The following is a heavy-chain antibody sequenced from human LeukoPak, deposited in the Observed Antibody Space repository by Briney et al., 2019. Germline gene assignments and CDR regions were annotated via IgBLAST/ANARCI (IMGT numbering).Heavy chain of an antibody. D-gene: IGHD2-8*01. J-gene: IGHJ5*02. V-gene: IGHV4-39*01. CDR2: IYYSGST. Sequence: SETLSLNCTVSGGSISSSSYYWGWIRQPPGKGLEWIGSIYYSGSTYYNPSLKSRVTISVDTSKNQFSLKLSSVTAADTAVYYCARRCTNGVCYMRDNWFDPWGQGTLVTVSS. CDR1: GGSISSSSYY. CDR3: ARRCTNGVCYMRDNWFDP.